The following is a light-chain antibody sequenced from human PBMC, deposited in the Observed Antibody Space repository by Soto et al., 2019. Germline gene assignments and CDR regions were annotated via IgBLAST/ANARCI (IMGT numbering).Light chain of an antibody. Sequence: DIQMTQSPSTLSASVGDRVIITCRASQSISDYLAWYQQKPGKAPKLLIYDASNLESGVPSRFSGSGSGTEFSLTISSLQPDDFATYYCQQYSSYSWTFGRGTKVDIK. CDR2: DAS. CDR1: QSISDY. CDR3: QQYSSYSWT. J-gene: IGKJ1*01. V-gene: IGKV1-5*01.